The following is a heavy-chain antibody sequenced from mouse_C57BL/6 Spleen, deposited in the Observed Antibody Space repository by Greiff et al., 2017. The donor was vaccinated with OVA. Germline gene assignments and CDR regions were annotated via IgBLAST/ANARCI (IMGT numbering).Heavy chain of an antibody. CDR3: AKNFHDGYSYFDY. CDR2: IWSGGST. J-gene: IGHJ2*01. D-gene: IGHD2-3*01. CDR1: GFSLTSYG. V-gene: IGHV2-4*01. Sequence: VQLQESGPGLVQPSQSLSITCTVSGFSLTSYGVHWVRQPPGKGLEWLGVIWSGGSTDYNAAFISRLSISKDNSKSQVFFKMNSLQADDTAIYYCAKNFHDGYSYFDYWGQGTTLTVSS.